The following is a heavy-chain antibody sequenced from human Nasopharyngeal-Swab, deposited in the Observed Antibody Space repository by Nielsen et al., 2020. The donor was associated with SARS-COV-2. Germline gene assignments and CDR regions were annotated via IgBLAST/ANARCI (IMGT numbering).Heavy chain of an antibody. CDR3: ARDSRYYDILTASFAFDI. D-gene: IGHD3-9*01. V-gene: IGHV4-31*03. CDR2: IYYSGST. J-gene: IGHJ3*02. Sequence: SETLSLTCTVSGGSISSGGYYWSWIRQHPGKGLEWIGYIYYSGSTYYNPSLKSRVIISVDTSKNQFSLKLSSVTAADTAVYYCARDSRYYDILTASFAFDIWGQGTMVTVSS. CDR1: GGSISSGGYY.